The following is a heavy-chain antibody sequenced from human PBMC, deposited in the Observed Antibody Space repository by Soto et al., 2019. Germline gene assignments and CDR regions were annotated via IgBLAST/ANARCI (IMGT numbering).Heavy chain of an antibody. J-gene: IGHJ4*02. CDR3: ASLPDYYDSSGYYGFDY. CDR1: SGSFSVYY. V-gene: IGHV4-34*01. CDR2: INHSGST. Sequence: SETLSLTCAVYSGSFSVYYCSWIRQPPGKGLEWIGEINHSGSTNYNPSLKSRVTISVDTSKNQFSLKLSSVTAADTAVYHCASLPDYYDSSGYYGFDYWGQGTLVTVSS. D-gene: IGHD3-22*01.